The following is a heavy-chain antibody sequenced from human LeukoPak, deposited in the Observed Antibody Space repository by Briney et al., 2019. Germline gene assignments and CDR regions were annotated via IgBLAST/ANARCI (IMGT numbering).Heavy chain of an antibody. V-gene: IGHV3-23*01. Sequence: GGSLRLSCAASGFTFSSYAMSWVRQAPGKGLEWVSAISGSGSTIYYADSVKGRFTISRDNAKDSLYLQMNSLRAEDTAVYYCARDSPEFSPFMKHYYYYGMDVWGQGTTVTVSS. CDR2: ISGSGSTI. CDR1: GFTFSSYA. J-gene: IGHJ6*02. D-gene: IGHD3-16*01. CDR3: ARDSPEFSPFMKHYYYYGMDV.